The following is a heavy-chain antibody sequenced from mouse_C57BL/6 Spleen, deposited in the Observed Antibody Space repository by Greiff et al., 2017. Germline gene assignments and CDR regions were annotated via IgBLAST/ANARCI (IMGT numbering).Heavy chain of an antibody. CDR3: AGPHYDFVDFAY. Sequence: VQLQQSGPELVKPGASVKISCKASGYTFTDYCMNWVKQSPGKSLEWIGDIYPGNGGTSYNEKFKGKATLTVDNSSSTAYMQLSSLTSEDSAVYYCAGPHYDFVDFAYWGQGTILTVSA. CDR1: GYTFTDYC. CDR2: IYPGNGGT. J-gene: IGHJ2*01. V-gene: IGHV1-26*01. D-gene: IGHD2-4*01.